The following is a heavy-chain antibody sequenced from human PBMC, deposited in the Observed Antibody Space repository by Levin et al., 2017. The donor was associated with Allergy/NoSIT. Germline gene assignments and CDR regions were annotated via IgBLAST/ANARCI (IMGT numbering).Heavy chain of an antibody. CDR2: VSYDASDE. V-gene: IGHV3-30*04. D-gene: IGHD2/OR15-2a*01. CDR3: GRAESRYYYYGVDV. J-gene: IGHJ6*02. CDR1: GFTFSSNA. Sequence: GGSLRLSCAASGFTFSSNAMHWVRQAPGKGPEWVAVVSYDASDEYYADSVKGRFTISRDNSKNTLYLQMNSLRPEDTAVYYCGRAESRYYYYGVDVWGQGTTVTVSS.